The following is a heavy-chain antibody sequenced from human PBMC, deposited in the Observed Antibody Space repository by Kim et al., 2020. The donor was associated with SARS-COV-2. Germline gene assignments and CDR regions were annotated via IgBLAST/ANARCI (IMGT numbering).Heavy chain of an antibody. CDR2: INPSGDRT. CDR3: TGDLPHTSSAFWGVCPGYY. CDR1: GGTFTSYC. Sequence: ASVKVSCKASGGTFTSYCLHWVRQAPGQGLEWMGIINPSGDRTNYAQKFQGRVTMTTDTSTSTYNVQISILSSDTAAVYYGTGDLPHTSSAFWGVCPGYY. D-gene: IGHD3-3*01. V-gene: IGHV1-46*01. J-gene: IGHJ6*01.